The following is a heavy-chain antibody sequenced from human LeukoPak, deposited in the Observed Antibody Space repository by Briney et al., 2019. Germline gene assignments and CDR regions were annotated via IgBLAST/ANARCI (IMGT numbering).Heavy chain of an antibody. D-gene: IGHD3-22*01. Sequence: GGSLRLSCVASGFTFSSYAMSWVRQAAGKGLEWVSSTRSSGETTYYADSVKGRFTISRDNSRNTLYLQMNSLRAEDTAVYYCEKDRPNYYGTNGHYYRRDGDCWGQGTLVTVSS. J-gene: IGHJ4*02. CDR2: TRSSGETT. CDR3: EKDRPNYYGTNGHYYRRDGDC. CDR1: GFTFSSYA. V-gene: IGHV3-23*01.